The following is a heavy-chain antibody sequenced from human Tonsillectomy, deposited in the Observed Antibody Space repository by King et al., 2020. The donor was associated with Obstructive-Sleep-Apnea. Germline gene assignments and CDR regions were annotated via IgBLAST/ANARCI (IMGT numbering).Heavy chain of an antibody. CDR3: ARVGREGSSGWYEIDY. CDR1: GGSISSYY. CDR2: IYYSGST. J-gene: IGHJ4*02. D-gene: IGHD6-19*01. V-gene: IGHV4-59*01. Sequence: VQLQESGPGLVKPSETLSLTCTVSGGSISSYYWSWIRQPPGKGLEWIGYIYYSGSTNYNPSLESRVTISVDTSKNQFSLKLSSVTAADTAVYYCARVGREGSSGWYEIDYWGQGTLVTVSS.